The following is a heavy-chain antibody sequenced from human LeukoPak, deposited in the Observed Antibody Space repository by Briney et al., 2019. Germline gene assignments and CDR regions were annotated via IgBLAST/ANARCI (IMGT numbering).Heavy chain of an antibody. D-gene: IGHD4-11*01. CDR2: IYYSGST. CDR1: GGSVSSGSYY. Sequence: SETLSLTCTVSGGSVSSGSYYWSWIRQAPGKGLEWIGYIYYSGSTNYNPSLKSRLTMSIDTSKNQFSLKLSSVTAADTAVYYCARLQATVTPIIDYWAQGTLVTVSS. CDR3: ARLQATVTPIIDY. J-gene: IGHJ4*02. V-gene: IGHV4-61*01.